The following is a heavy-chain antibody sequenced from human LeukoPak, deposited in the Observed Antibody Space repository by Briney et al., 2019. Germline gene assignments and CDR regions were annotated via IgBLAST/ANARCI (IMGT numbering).Heavy chain of an antibody. CDR3: ARGGSYSPAQIYGMDV. Sequence: GGSPRFSCAASGFTFSSYWMHWVRQAPGKGLVWVSRINSDGSSTSYADSVKGRFTISRDNAKNTLYLQMNSLRAEDTAVYYCARGGSYSPAQIYGMDVWGKGTTVTVSS. V-gene: IGHV3-74*01. CDR2: INSDGSST. J-gene: IGHJ6*04. CDR1: GFTFSSYW. D-gene: IGHD2-15*01.